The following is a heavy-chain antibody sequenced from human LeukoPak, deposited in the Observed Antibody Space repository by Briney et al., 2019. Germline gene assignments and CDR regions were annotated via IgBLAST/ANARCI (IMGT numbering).Heavy chain of an antibody. CDR3: ARSRLRYFDWLPTSFDY. J-gene: IGHJ4*02. CDR2: ISCSSSTI. Sequence: GVSLRLSCAASGFTFSSYSMNWVRQAPGKGLEWVSYISCSSSTIYYADSVKGRFTISRDNAKNSLYLQMNSLRAEDTAVYYCARSRLRYFDWLPTSFDYWGQGTLVTVSS. D-gene: IGHD3-9*01. CDR1: GFTFSSYS. V-gene: IGHV3-48*01.